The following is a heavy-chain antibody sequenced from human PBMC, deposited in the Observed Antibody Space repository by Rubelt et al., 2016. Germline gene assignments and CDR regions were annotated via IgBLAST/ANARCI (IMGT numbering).Heavy chain of an antibody. Sequence: QVQLQESGPGLVKPSESLSLTCTVSGGSISSYYWSWIRQPPGKGLEWIGYIYYSGSINYNPSLKSRVSISVVTSKNQFSLKLSSVSAADTAVYYCARDGVTTYYYYGMDVWGQGTTVTVSS. CDR1: GGSISSYY. CDR3: ARDGVTTYYYYGMDV. D-gene: IGHD4-11*01. CDR2: IYYSGSI. V-gene: IGHV4-59*12. J-gene: IGHJ6*02.